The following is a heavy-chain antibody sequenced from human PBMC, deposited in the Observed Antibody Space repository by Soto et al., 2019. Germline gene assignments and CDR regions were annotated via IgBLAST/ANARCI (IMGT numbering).Heavy chain of an antibody. V-gene: IGHV4-30-4*01. CDR2: IYYSGIS. Sequence: SETLSLTCTVSGGSISSGDYYWSWVRQSPGKGLEWLGYIYYSGISHYNPSLKSRHTISVDTSKNQFSLHLISVTAADTAVYYCARSDFWSGYYLVDWGQGTLVTVSS. CDR3: ARSDFWSGYYLVD. D-gene: IGHD3-3*01. J-gene: IGHJ4*02. CDR1: GGSISSGDYY.